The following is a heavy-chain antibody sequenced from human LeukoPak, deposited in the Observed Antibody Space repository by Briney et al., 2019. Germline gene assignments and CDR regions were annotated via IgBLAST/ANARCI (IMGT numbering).Heavy chain of an antibody. J-gene: IGHJ5*02. CDR1: GGSISSYY. D-gene: IGHD3-22*01. CDR2: NYYSWST. Sequence: SETLSLTCTVAGGSISSYYWSWLRQPPRKGLEWRGYNYYSWSTNYNPSLKSRVTISVDTSKNQFSLKLSSVTAADTAVYYCARGNWNYYDSSGYYAASWFDHWGQGTLVTVSS. CDR3: ARGNWNYYDSSGYYAASWFDH. V-gene: IGHV4-59*01.